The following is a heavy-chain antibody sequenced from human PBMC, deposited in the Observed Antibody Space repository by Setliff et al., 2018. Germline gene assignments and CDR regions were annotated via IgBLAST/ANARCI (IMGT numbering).Heavy chain of an antibody. CDR1: GFTFNTYA. V-gene: IGHV3-7*01. CDR2: IKQDGSDI. Sequence: PGGSLRLSCAASGFTFNTYAMSWVRQTPGKGLEWVANIKQDGSDIKYVDSVKGRFTISRDNAKNSLYLQMNNLRAEDTAVYHCARGARLYETDHHYYGWLDPWGQGTLVTVSS. CDR3: ARGARLYETDHHYYGWLDP. D-gene: IGHD3-22*01. J-gene: IGHJ5*02.